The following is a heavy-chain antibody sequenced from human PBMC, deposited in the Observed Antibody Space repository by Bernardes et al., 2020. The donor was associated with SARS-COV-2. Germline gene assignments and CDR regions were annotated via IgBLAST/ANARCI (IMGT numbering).Heavy chain of an antibody. CDR2: ISYDGNNK. Sequence: GRSLRLSCAASGFTFSTYAMHWVRQAPGKGLEWVALISYDGNNKYYADSVKGRFTISRDNSDNTLYLQMNSLRAEDTAVYYCARPALSGVAIMRHGMDVWGQGTTATVS. D-gene: IGHD3-3*01. CDR3: ARPALSGVAIMRHGMDV. V-gene: IGHV3-30-3*01. J-gene: IGHJ6*02. CDR1: GFTFSTYA.